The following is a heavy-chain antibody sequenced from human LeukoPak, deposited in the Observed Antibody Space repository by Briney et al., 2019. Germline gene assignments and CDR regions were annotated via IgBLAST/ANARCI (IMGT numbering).Heavy chain of an antibody. CDR2: IIPILGIA. Sequence: SVKVSCKASGGTFSSYAISWVRQAPGQGLEWMGRIIPILGIANYAQKFQGRVTITADKSTSTAYTELSSLRSEDTAVYYCAGDPEFDYWGQGTLVTVSS. J-gene: IGHJ4*02. CDR1: GGTFSSYA. V-gene: IGHV1-69*04. D-gene: IGHD1-14*01. CDR3: AGDPEFDY.